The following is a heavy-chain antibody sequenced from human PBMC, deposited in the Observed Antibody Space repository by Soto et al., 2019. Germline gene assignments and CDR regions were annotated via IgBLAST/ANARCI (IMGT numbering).Heavy chain of an antibody. CDR2: IYYSGST. J-gene: IGHJ5*02. Sequence: SETLSLTCTVSGGSISSHYWSWIRRPPGKGLEWIGYIYYSGSTNYNPSLKSRVTISVDTSKNQFSLKLSSVTAADTAVYYCGRGLEYQLLSMDWFDPWGQGTLVTVSS. CDR3: GRGLEYQLLSMDWFDP. D-gene: IGHD2-2*01. CDR1: GGSISSHY. V-gene: IGHV4-59*11.